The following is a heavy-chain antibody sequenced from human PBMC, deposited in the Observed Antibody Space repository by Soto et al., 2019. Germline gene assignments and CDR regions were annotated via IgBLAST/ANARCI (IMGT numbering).Heavy chain of an antibody. Sequence: EVQLLESGGGLVQLGGSLRLSCAASGFTFSSSALSWVRQAPGKGLEWVSSISTSSSTYYADSVKGRFTISRDNSKNTLSLQMNSPRADDTAVYYCAKQYQLLSWFDSWGQGTLVTVSS. V-gene: IGHV3-23*01. D-gene: IGHD2-2*01. CDR3: AKQYQLLSWFDS. CDR1: GFTFSSSA. J-gene: IGHJ5*01. CDR2: ISTSSST.